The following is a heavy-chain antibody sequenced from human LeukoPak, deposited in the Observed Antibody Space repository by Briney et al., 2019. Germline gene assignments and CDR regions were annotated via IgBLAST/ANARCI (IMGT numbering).Heavy chain of an antibody. CDR2: IYYSGST. CDR3: VRSSRWQLAFDY. CDR1: GGSISSYY. D-gene: IGHD6-13*01. J-gene: IGHJ4*02. V-gene: IGHV4-59*01. Sequence: PSETLSLTCTVSGGSISSYYWSWIRQPPGKGLEWIGYIYYSGSTNYNPSLKSRVTISVDTSKNQFSLKLSSVTAADTAVYYCVRSSRWQLAFDYWGQETLVTVSS.